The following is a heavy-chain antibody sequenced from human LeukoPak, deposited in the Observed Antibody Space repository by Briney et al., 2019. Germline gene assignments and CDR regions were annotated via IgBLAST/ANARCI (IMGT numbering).Heavy chain of an antibody. Sequence: PGGSLRLSCAASGFAFSNAWMSWVRQAPGKGLEWVGRIKSKTDGGTTDYAAPVKGRFTISRDDSKNTLYLQMNSLKTEDTAVYYCTTSITMIVVVFAFDYWGQGTLVTVSS. CDR3: TTSITMIVVVFAFDY. D-gene: IGHD3-22*01. CDR2: IKSKTDGGTT. J-gene: IGHJ4*02. CDR1: GFAFSNAW. V-gene: IGHV3-15*01.